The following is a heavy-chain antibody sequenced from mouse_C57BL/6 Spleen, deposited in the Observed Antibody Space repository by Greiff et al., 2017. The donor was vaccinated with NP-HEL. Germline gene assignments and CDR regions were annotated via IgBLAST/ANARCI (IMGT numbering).Heavy chain of an antibody. CDR1: GFSLTSYG. J-gene: IGHJ3*01. CDR2: IWSGGST. V-gene: IGHV2-2*01. CDR3: ASYSNFPWFAY. D-gene: IGHD2-5*01. Sequence: QVQLQQSGPGLVQPSQSLSITCTVSGFSLTSYGVHWVRQSPGKGLEWLGVIWSGGSTDYNAAFISRLSLSKDNSQSQVFFKMNSLQADDTAIYYCASYSNFPWFAYWGQGTLVTVSA.